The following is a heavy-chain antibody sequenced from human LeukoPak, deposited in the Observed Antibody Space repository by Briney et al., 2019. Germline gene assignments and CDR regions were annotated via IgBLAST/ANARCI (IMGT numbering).Heavy chain of an antibody. CDR1: GFTFSSYA. Sequence: GGSLRLSCAASGFTFSSYAMTWVRQAPGKGLERVSAISGSGGSTYYADSVKGRFTISRDNSKNTLYLQMNSLRAEDTAVYYCATGRGPNYYYGMDVWGQGTTVTVSS. D-gene: IGHD3/OR15-3a*01. J-gene: IGHJ6*02. V-gene: IGHV3-23*01. CDR2: ISGSGGST. CDR3: ATGRGPNYYYGMDV.